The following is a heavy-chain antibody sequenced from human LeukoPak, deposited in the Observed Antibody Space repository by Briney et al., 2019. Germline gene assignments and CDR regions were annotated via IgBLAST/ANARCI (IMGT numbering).Heavy chain of an antibody. V-gene: IGHV4-4*07. CDR1: GGSISSYY. CDR3: ARSIGEQLGVAFDI. CDR2: IYTSGST. D-gene: IGHD6-6*01. Sequence: SETLSLTCNVSGGSISSYYWSWIRQPAGKGLEWIGRIYTSGSTNYNPSLKSRVTMSVDTSKNQFSLKLSSVTAADTAVYYCARSIGEQLGVAFDIWGQGTMVTVSS. J-gene: IGHJ3*02.